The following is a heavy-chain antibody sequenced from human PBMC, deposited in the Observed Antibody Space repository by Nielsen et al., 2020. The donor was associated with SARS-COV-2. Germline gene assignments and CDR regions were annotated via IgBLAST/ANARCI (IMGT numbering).Heavy chain of an antibody. CDR3: AREVAAAGDYGMDV. CDR2: ISYDGSNK. J-gene: IGHJ6*02. Sequence: GESLKISCAASGFTFSSYAMHWVRQAPGKGLEWVAVISYDGSNKYYADSVKGRFTISRDNSKNTPYLQMNSLRAEDTAVYYCAREVAAAGDYGMDVWGQGTTVTVSS. V-gene: IGHV3-30*04. D-gene: IGHD6-13*01. CDR1: GFTFSSYA.